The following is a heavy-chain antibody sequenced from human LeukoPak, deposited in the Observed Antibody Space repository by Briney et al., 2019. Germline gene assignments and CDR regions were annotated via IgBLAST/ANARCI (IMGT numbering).Heavy chain of an antibody. V-gene: IGHV3-21*01. CDR3: ARGEDIVLMVYARRWFDP. Sequence: PGGSLRLSCAASGFAFSSYWMSWVRQAPGEGLEWVSFISSSSSYIYYADSVKGRFTISRDNAKNSLYLQMNSLRAEDTAVYYCARGEDIVLMVYARRWFDPWGQGTLVTVSS. CDR1: GFAFSSYW. CDR2: ISSSSSYI. D-gene: IGHD2-8*01. J-gene: IGHJ5*02.